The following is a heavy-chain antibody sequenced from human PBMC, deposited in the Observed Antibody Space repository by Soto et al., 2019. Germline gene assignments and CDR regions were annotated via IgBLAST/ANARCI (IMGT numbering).Heavy chain of an antibody. V-gene: IGHV1-58*02. J-gene: IGHJ6*02. CDR1: GFTFTSSA. D-gene: IGHD2-2*01. CDR3: AAVPHLGYCSSTSCPTNYYYYGMDV. Sequence: SVKVSCKASGFTFTSSAMQWVRQARGQRLEWIGWIVVGSGNTNYAQKFQERVTITRDMSTSTAYMELSSLRSEDTAVYYCAAVPHLGYCSSTSCPTNYYYYGMDVWG. CDR2: IVVGSGNT.